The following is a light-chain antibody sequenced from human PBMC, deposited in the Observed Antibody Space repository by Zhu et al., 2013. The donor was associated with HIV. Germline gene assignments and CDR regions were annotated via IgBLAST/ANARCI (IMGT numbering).Light chain of an antibody. Sequence: EIVLTQSPGTLSLSPGERATLSCRSSQSVISNYFAWYQQKPGQAPRLLIYGASSRASGIPDRFSGRGSGTDFTLTITRLEPEDFAVYYCQQYGSSPTFGGGTKVEIK. V-gene: IGKV3-20*01. CDR2: GAS. CDR3: QQYGSSPT. CDR1: QSVISNY. J-gene: IGKJ4*01.